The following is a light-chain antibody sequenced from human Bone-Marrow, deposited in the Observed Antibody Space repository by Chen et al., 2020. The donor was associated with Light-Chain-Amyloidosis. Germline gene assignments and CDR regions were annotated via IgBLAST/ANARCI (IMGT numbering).Light chain of an antibody. Sequence: SYVLTQPSSLSVAPGQTATIACGGNNIGSTSVHWYQQTPGQAPLLVVYDDSDRPSGIPERLSGSNAGNTATLTISRVEAGDEAAYYCQVWDRSSDRPVFGGGTKLTVL. CDR2: DDS. J-gene: IGLJ3*02. V-gene: IGLV3-21*02. CDR3: QVWDRSSDRPV. CDR1: NIGSTS.